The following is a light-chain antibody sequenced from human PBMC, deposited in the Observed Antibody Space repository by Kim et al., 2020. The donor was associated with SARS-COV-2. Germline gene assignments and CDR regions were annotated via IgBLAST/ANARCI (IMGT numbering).Light chain of an antibody. CDR2: WVY. J-gene: IGKJ4*01. CDR1: QSLLYSSNNKNY. Sequence: DIVMTQSPDSLAVSLGERATINCKSSQSLLYSSNNKNYLAWYQQKPGQSPKLLIYWVYMRESGVPDRFSGSGSGTDFTLTISGLQAEDVAVYYCQQYYTTPPITFGGGTKVDIK. V-gene: IGKV4-1*01. CDR3: QQYYTTPPIT.